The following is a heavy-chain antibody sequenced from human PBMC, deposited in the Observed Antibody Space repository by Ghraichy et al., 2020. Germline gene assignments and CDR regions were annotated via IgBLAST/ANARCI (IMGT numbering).Heavy chain of an antibody. J-gene: IGHJ6*02. CDR3: ARVTRDSSSWYGFGDYYYYDMDV. D-gene: IGHD6-13*01. CDR1: GFTFSRYW. CDR2: INSDGRST. V-gene: IGHV3-74*01. Sequence: GGSLRLSCAASGFTFSRYWMHWVRQAPGKGLVWVSRINSDGRSTSYADSVKGRFTSSRDNAKNTLYLQMNSLRAEDTAGYYCARVTRDSSSWYGFGDYYYYDMDVWGQGTTVTVSS.